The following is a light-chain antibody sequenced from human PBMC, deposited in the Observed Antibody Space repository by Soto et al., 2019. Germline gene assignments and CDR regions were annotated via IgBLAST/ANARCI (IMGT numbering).Light chain of an antibody. CDR2: ETT. CDR1: SSNIGRNY. Sequence: QSVLTQPPSVSAAPGQKVIISCSGSSSNIGRNYVSWYQHLPGTAPKLLIFETTKRPSGIPDRLSGSKSGTSATLGITGLQTGDEADYYCGTWDSSLSAPFVFGTGTKLTVL. CDR3: GTWDSSLSAPFV. J-gene: IGLJ1*01. V-gene: IGLV1-51*02.